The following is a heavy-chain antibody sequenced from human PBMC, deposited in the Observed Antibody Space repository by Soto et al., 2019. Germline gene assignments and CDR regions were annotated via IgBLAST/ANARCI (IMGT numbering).Heavy chain of an antibody. D-gene: IGHD6-13*01. CDR2: ISSSSSTI. CDR1: GFTFSSYS. CDR3: ARDRWYRPDAFDI. J-gene: IGHJ3*02. V-gene: IGHV3-48*01. Sequence: GGSLRLSCAASGFTFSSYSMNWVRQAPGKGLEWVSYISSSSSTIYYADSVKGRFTISRDNAKNSLYLQMNSLRAEDTAVYYCARDRWYRPDAFDIWGQGTMVTVSS.